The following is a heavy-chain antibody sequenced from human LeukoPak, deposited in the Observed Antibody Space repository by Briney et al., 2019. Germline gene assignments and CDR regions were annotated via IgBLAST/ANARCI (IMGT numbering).Heavy chain of an antibody. D-gene: IGHD6-19*01. CDR1: GFTFDDYA. CDR3: AKDRLAKTAVALDY. Sequence: GRSLRLSCAASGFTFDDYAMHWVRRAPGKGLEWVSGISWNSGSIGYADSVKGRFTISRDNAKNSLYLQMNSLRAEDTALYYCAKDRLAKTAVALDYWGQGTPVTVSS. CDR2: ISWNSGSI. J-gene: IGHJ4*02. V-gene: IGHV3-9*01.